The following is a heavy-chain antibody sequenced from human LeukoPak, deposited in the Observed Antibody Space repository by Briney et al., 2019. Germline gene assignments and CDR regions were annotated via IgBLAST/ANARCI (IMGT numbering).Heavy chain of an antibody. CDR3: ARAPSTVPLSRVPDY. CDR2: FDPEDGET. V-gene: IGHV1-24*01. CDR1: GYTLTELS. J-gene: IGHJ4*01. D-gene: IGHD4-11*01. Sequence: ASVKVSCKVSGYTLTELSMHWVRQAPGKGLEWMGGFDPEDGETIYAQKFQGRVTMTEDTSTDTAYMELSSLRSEDTAVYYCARAPSTVPLSRVPDYWGQGTLVTVSS.